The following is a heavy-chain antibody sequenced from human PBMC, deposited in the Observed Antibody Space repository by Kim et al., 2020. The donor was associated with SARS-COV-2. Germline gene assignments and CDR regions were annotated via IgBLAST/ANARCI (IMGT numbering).Heavy chain of an antibody. CDR1: GGTFTNFG. V-gene: IGHV1-69*13. D-gene: IGHD1-1*01. CDR3: ARQSNDDGGAWHKEYHHL. Sequence: SVKVSCKASGGTFTNFGISWVRQAPGQGLEWLGAIIPVFGTPTYARKFQGRVTISADESTNTAYMDLASLTSEDTAVYYCARQSNDDGGAWHKEYHHLWGQGTLLSVSS. J-gene: IGHJ1*01. CDR2: IIPVFGTP.